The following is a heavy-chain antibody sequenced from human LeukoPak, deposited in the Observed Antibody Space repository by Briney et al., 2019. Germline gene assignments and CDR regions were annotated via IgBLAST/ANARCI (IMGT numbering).Heavy chain of an antibody. CDR2: IWYDGSNK. Sequence: PGRSLRLSCAASGFTFSSYGMHWVRQAPGKGLEWVAVIWYDGSNKYYADSVKGRFTISRDNSKNTLYLQMNSLRAEDTAVYYCARDNPPAAAGTLNYWGQGTLVTVSS. CDR1: GFTFSSYG. CDR3: ARDNPPAAAGTLNY. V-gene: IGHV3-33*01. J-gene: IGHJ4*02. D-gene: IGHD6-13*01.